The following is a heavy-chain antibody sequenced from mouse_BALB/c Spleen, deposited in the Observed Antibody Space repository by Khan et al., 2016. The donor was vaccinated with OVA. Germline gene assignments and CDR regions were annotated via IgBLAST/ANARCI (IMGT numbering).Heavy chain of an antibody. V-gene: IGHV5-6*01. CDR2: ISSGGSYT. Sequence: EVELVESGGDLVKPEGSLKLSCAASGFTFSTYGMSWVRQTPDKRLEWVATISSGGSYTYYPDSVQGRFTISRDNAKNTLYLQMSSLKSEDTAMFYWARLAYYYDSEGFAYWGQGLWSLSLQ. D-gene: IGHD1-1*01. J-gene: IGHJ3*01. CDR1: GFTFSTYG. CDR3: ARLAYYYDSEGFAY.